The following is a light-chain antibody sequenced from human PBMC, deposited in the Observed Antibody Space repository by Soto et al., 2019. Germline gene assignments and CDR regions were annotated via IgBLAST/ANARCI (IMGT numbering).Light chain of an antibody. J-gene: IGKJ4*01. CDR2: DAS. CDR1: QSVANNY. V-gene: IGKV3-20*01. CDR3: EQYGSTPLT. Sequence: EIVLTQSPGTLSLSPGERATLSCRASQSVANNYLAWYQQKPGQAPRFLIYDASSRATGIPDRFSGSGSGTDFTLTISRLEPADFAVDYCEQYGSTPLTFGGGTKVEIK.